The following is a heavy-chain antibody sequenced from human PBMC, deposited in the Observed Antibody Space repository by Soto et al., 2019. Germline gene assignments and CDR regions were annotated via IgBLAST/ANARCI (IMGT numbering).Heavy chain of an antibody. J-gene: IGHJ6*03. CDR1: GYTFTSYA. D-gene: IGHD4-4*01. Sequence: ASVKVSCKASGYTFTSYAMHWVRQAPGQRLEWMGWINAGNGNTKYSQKFQGRVTITRDTSASTAYVELSSLRSEDTAVYYCARDLPYRVYYYYYMDVWGKGTTVTVSS. V-gene: IGHV1-3*01. CDR2: INAGNGNT. CDR3: ARDLPYRVYYYYYMDV.